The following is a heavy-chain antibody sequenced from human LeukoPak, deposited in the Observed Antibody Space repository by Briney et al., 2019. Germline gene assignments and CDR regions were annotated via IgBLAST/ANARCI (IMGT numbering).Heavy chain of an antibody. J-gene: IGHJ6*03. D-gene: IGHD3-22*01. CDR1: GFTFSSYA. CDR2: ISGSGGST. V-gene: IGHV3-23*01. CDR3: AKAEEKVVVSYYYYMDV. Sequence: GGSLRLSCAASGFTFSSYAMSWVRQAPGKGLEWVSAISGSGGSTYYADSVKGRFTISRDNSKNTLYLQMNSLRAEDTAVYYCAKAEEKVVVSYYYYMDVWGKGTAVTVSS.